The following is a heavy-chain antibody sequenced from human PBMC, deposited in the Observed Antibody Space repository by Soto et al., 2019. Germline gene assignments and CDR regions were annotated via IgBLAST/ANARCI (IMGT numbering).Heavy chain of an antibody. CDR2: IWYDGSNK. CDR1: GFTFSSYG. Sequence: PVGSLRLSCAASGFTFSSYGMHWVRQAPGKGLEWVAVIWYDGSNKYYADSVKGRFTISRDNSKNTLYLQMNSLRAEDTAVYYCARGLGIAANWFDPWGQGTLVTVSS. J-gene: IGHJ5*02. V-gene: IGHV3-33*01. D-gene: IGHD6-13*01. CDR3: ARGLGIAANWFDP.